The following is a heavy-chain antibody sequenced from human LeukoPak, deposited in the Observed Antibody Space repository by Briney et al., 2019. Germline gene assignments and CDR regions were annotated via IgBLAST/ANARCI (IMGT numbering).Heavy chain of an antibody. D-gene: IGHD3-22*01. CDR2: ISSSSSYI. CDR3: ARDSTGSSGYYSVDY. Sequence: WIRQPPGKGLEWVSSISSSSSYIYYADSVKGRFTISRDNAKNSLYLQMNSLRAEDTAVYYCARDSTGSSGYYSVDYWGQGTLVTVSS. J-gene: IGHJ4*02. V-gene: IGHV3-21*01.